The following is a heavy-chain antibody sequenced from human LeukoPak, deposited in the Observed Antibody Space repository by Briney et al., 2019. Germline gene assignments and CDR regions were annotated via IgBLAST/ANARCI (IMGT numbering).Heavy chain of an antibody. CDR1: GYTFNAYY. D-gene: IGHD3-3*01. CDR3: ARGSPASGRFPFEH. CDR2: ISPKNGGT. J-gene: IGHJ4*02. Sequence: GASVKVSCKTSGYTFNAYYIHWVRQAPGQGLEWMGWISPKNGGTKYAEKFQGRITITKDTSISSAYMEMTGLTSDDTAVYYCARGSPASGRFPFEHWGQGTLVTVSS. V-gene: IGHV1-2*02.